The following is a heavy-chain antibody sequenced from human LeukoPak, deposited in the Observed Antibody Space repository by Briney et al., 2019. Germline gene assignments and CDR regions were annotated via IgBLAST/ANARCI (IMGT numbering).Heavy chain of an antibody. CDR2: ISGSGGST. Sequence: PGGSLRLSCAASGFTFSSYAMSWVRQAPGKGLEWVSAISGSGGSTYYADSVKGRFTISRDNSKNTLYLQMSSLRAEDTAVYYCAKGPTVRYYFDYWGQGTLVTVSS. CDR1: GFTFSSYA. J-gene: IGHJ4*02. CDR3: AKGPTVRYYFDY. D-gene: IGHD4-17*01. V-gene: IGHV3-23*01.